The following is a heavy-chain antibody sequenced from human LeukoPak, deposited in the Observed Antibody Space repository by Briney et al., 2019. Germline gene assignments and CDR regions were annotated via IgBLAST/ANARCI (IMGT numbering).Heavy chain of an antibody. Sequence: PSETLSLTCAVYGGSFSSYYWSWIRQPPGKGLEWIGYIYYSGSTDYNPSLKSRVTISVDTSKNQFSLKLSSVTAADTAVYYCARERLDIVVVPAAKPYYYYMDVWGKGTTVTVSS. V-gene: IGHV4-59*01. D-gene: IGHD2-2*03. CDR3: ARERLDIVVVPAAKPYYYYMDV. CDR1: GGSFSSYY. CDR2: IYYSGST. J-gene: IGHJ6*03.